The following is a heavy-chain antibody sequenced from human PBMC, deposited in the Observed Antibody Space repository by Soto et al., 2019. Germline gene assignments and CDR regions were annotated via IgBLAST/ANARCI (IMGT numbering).Heavy chain of an antibody. D-gene: IGHD3-9*01. V-gene: IGHV1-18*01. Sequence: ASVKVSCKASGYTFTIYGIIWVRQAPGQGLEWMGWISAYNGNTNYAQKLQGRVTMTTDTSTSTAYMELRSLRSDDTAVYYCARVYSYYDILTGYYYFDYWGQGTLVTVSS. J-gene: IGHJ4*02. CDR1: GYTFTIYG. CDR3: ARVYSYYDILTGYYYFDY. CDR2: ISAYNGNT.